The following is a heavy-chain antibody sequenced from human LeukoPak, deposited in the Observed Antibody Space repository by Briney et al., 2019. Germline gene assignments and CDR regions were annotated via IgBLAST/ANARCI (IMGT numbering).Heavy chain of an antibody. D-gene: IGHD2-2*02. Sequence: TLSLTCTVSGYSIISGYSWEWIRQPPGKGLEWIGSFHYSGSTYYNPSLMSRVTISGDTSKNQFSLRLSSVTAADTAVYYCARAYCSSTSRYTEGWFDPWGQGTLVTVSS. CDR3: ARAYCSSTSRYTEGWFDP. V-gene: IGHV4-38-2*02. CDR1: GYSIISGYS. J-gene: IGHJ5*02. CDR2: FHYSGST.